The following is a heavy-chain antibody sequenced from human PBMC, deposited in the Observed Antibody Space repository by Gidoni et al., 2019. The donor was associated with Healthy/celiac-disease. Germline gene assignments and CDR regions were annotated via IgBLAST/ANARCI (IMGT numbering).Heavy chain of an antibody. CDR3: AREEGIVVTPYYYYGMDV. V-gene: IGHV3-33*01. CDR1: GFTFRSYC. D-gene: IGHD1-26*01. CDR2: IWYDGSNK. Sequence: VQLVASGGGVVHPGRSLRLSCAASGFTFRSYCMHWVRQAPGKGLEWVAVIWYDGSNKYYADSVKGRFTISRDNSKNTLYLQMNSQRAEDTAVYYCAREEGIVVTPYYYYGMDVWGQGTTVTVSS. J-gene: IGHJ6*02.